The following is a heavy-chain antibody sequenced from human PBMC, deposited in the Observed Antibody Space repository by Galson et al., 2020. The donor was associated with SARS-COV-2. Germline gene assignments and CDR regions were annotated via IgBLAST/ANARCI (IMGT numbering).Heavy chain of an antibody. V-gene: IGHV3-30-3*01. CDR2: ISYDGSNT. CDR3: ARDLGAVADN. J-gene: IGHJ4*02. D-gene: IGHD6-19*01. Sequence: TGGSLRLSCAASGFTFSSYAMHWVRQAPGKGLEWVAVISYDGSNTYYADSVKGRFTISRDNSKNTLYLQMNSLRAEDTAVYYCARDLGAVADNWGQGTLVTVSS. CDR1: GFTFSSYA.